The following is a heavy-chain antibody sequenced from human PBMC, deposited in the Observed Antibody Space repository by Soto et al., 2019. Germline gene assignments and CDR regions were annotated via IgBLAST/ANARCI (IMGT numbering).Heavy chain of an antibody. D-gene: IGHD1-1*01. Sequence: SGGSLRLSCAASGFTFSSYAMHWVRQAPGKGLEWVAVISYDGSNKYYADSVKGRFTISRDNSKNTLYLQMNSLRAEDTAVYYCARLETGTRTGNYWGQGTLVTVSS. CDR2: ISYDGSNK. J-gene: IGHJ4*02. CDR3: ARLETGTRTGNY. V-gene: IGHV3-30-3*01. CDR1: GFTFSSYA.